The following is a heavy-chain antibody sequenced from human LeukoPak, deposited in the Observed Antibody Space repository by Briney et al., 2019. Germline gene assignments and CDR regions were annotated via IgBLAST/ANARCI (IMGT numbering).Heavy chain of an antibody. J-gene: IGHJ6*02. CDR3: VTLRTTVTRCYYGMDV. D-gene: IGHD4-17*01. V-gene: IGHV1-2*02. Sequence: ASVKVSCMASGCTLTGYYMHWVRQAPGQGLEWMGWINPNSGGTNYAQKFQGRVTMTRDTSISTAYMELSRLRSDDTAVYYCVTLRTTVTRCYYGMDVWGQGTTVTVSS. CDR2: INPNSGGT. CDR1: GCTLTGYY.